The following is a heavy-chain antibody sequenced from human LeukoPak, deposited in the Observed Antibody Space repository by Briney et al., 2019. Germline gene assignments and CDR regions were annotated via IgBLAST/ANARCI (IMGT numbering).Heavy chain of an antibody. CDR2: ISGSGGST. CDR1: GFTFSSYA. D-gene: IGHD5-18*01. V-gene: IGHV3-23*01. CDR3: AKVGYSYGLGDAFDI. Sequence: SGGSLRLSCAASGFTFSSYAMSWVRQALGKGLEWVSAISGSGGSTYYADSVKGRFTISRDNSKNTLYLQMNSLRAEDTAVYYCAKVGYSYGLGDAFDIWGQGTMVTVSS. J-gene: IGHJ3*02.